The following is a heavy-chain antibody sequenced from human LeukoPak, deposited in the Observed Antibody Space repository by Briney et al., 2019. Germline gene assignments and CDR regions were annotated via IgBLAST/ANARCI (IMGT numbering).Heavy chain of an antibody. V-gene: IGHV3-30*02. CDR3: AKDKYDNWNYEDY. CDR2: IRYDGSNK. CDR1: GFTFSSYG. Sequence: GGSLRLSCAASGFTFSSYGMHWVRQAPGKGLEWVAFIRYDGSNKYYADSVKGRFTISRDNSKNTLYLQMNSLRAEDTAVYYCAKDKYDNWNYEDYWGHGTLVTVSS. D-gene: IGHD1-7*01. J-gene: IGHJ4*01.